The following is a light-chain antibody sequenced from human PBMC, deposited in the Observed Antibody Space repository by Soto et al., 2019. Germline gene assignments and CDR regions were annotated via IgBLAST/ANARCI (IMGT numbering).Light chain of an antibody. CDR3: QQRSNWPGVT. J-gene: IGKJ3*01. CDR2: DAS. CDR1: QSVSSY. Sequence: EIVLTQSPATLSLSPGERATLSCRASQSVSSYLAWYQQKPGQATRLLIYDASNRATGIPARFSGSGSGTDFTLTISSLEPEDFAVYYCQQRSNWPGVTFGPGTKVDIK. V-gene: IGKV3-11*01.